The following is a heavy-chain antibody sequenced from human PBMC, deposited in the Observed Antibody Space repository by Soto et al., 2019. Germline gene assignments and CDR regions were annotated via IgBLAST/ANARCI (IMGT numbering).Heavy chain of an antibody. V-gene: IGHV4-59*01. CDR2: IYYSGST. CDR3: ARDESPNYYYYGMDV. Sequence: SETLSLTCTVSGGSISSYYWSWIRQPPGKGLEWIGYIYYSGSTNYNPSLKSRVTISVDTAKNQFSLKLSSVTAADTAVYYCARDESPNYYYYGMDVWGQVTTVTVS. J-gene: IGHJ6*02. CDR1: GGSISSYY.